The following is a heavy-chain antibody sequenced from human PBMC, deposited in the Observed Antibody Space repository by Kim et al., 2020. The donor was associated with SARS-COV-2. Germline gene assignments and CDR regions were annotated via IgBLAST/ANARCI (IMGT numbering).Heavy chain of an antibody. D-gene: IGHD1-26*01. Sequence: DGREKYHVDSVKGRFTISRDNAKNSLYLQMSSLRAEDTAVYFCGRDYSDWGQGTLVTVSS. CDR2: DGREK. J-gene: IGHJ4*02. V-gene: IGHV3-7*01. CDR3: GRDYSD.